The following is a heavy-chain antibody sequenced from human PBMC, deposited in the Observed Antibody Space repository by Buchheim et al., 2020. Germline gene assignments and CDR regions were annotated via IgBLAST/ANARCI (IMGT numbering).Heavy chain of an antibody. Sequence: EVQLLESGGGLVQPGGSLRLSCAASGFTFSSYAMSWVRQAPGKGLEWVSAISGSGGSTYYADSVKGRFTISRDNSKNTLYLQMNRLRAEDSTVYYCAKSKTMVGVVNYFFDSWGQGTL. V-gene: IGHV3-23*01. CDR3: AKSKTMVGVVNYFFDS. CDR2: ISGSGGST. D-gene: IGHD3-3*01. CDR1: GFTFSSYA. J-gene: IGHJ4*02.